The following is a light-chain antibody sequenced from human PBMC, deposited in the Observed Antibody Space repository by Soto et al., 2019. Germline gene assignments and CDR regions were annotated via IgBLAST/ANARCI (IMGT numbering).Light chain of an antibody. CDR3: QHYGASPIT. V-gene: IGKV3-20*01. J-gene: IGKJ5*01. CDR1: QIVSSR. Sequence: EVVLRQSPGTLSLSAGERVTLSCVASQIVSSRLAWYQHKPGQAPRLLISGASSRATGIPDRFSGSGSGTDFTLTISRLEPEDFALYYCQHYGASPITFGQGTRLEI. CDR2: GAS.